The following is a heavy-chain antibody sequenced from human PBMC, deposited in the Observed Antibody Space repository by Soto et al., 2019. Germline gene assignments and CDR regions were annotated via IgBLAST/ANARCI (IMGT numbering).Heavy chain of an antibody. CDR3: ARRNLNDGYMDV. V-gene: IGHV4-59*08. CDR1: GGSISGYH. CDR2: IFYSGST. Sequence: SETLSLTCTVSGGSISGYHWNWIRQPPGKGLEWIGYIFYSGSTNYNPSLKSRVTISLDTPKNQFSLRLSSVTAADTAVYYCARRNLNDGYMDVWGKGTTVTVSS. D-gene: IGHD1-1*01. J-gene: IGHJ6*03.